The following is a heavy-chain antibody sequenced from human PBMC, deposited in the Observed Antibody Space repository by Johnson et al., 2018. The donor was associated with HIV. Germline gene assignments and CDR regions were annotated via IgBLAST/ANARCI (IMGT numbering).Heavy chain of an antibody. D-gene: IGHD5-12*01. CDR1: GFTFSSYA. CDR3: ATDIRSGYRDAAFDI. V-gene: IGHV3-30-3*01. J-gene: IGHJ3*02. CDR2: ISYDGSNK. Sequence: QVQLVESGGGVVQPGRSLRLSCAASGFTFSSYAMHWVRQAPGKGLEWVAVISYDGSNKYYADSVKGRFTISRDNSKNTLYLQMNSLRAEDTALYYCATDIRSGYRDAAFDIWGRGTMVTVSS.